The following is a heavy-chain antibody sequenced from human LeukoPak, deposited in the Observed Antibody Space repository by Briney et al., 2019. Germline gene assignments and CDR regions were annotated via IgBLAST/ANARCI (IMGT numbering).Heavy chain of an antibody. V-gene: IGHV4-59*01. CDR3: ARGGAGLLYGDYPYYFDY. CDR1: GGSINGYY. J-gene: IGHJ4*02. D-gene: IGHD4-17*01. CDR2: IYDTGST. Sequence: SETLSLTCTVSGGSINGYYWGWIRQSPGKGLESRGYIYDTGSTNYNPSLKSRVTMSVDTSRNQFFLRLSSVTAADTAVYYCARGGAGLLYGDYPYYFDYWGQGTLVTASS.